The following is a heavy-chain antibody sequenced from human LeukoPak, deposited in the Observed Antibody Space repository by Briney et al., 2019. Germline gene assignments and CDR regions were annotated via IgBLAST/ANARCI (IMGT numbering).Heavy chain of an antibody. CDR2: LAYDGTNE. CDR3: ASGYY. Sequence: GGSLRLSCAASGFIFSSYAMHWVRQAPGEGLEWVALLAYDGTNEYYMNSVKGRFTISRDNSKNTVYLQMNSLRAEDTAVYYCASGYYWGQGTLVTVSS. J-gene: IGHJ4*02. V-gene: IGHV3-30-3*01. CDR1: GFIFSSYA. D-gene: IGHD3-16*01.